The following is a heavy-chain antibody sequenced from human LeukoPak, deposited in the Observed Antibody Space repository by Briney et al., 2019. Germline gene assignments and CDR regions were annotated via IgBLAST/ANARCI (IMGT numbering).Heavy chain of an antibody. CDR1: GYSISSGYF. D-gene: IGHD1/OR15-1a*01. J-gene: IGHJ4*02. Sequence: SETLSLTCIVSGYSISSGYFWGWVRQPPGKGLEWIGIIFHRGSTYYNPSLKSRVTISVDTSKNQFSLKLSSVTAADAAVYYCARDRHWTNDWVFDYWGQGTLVTVSS. CDR3: ARDRHWTNDWVFDY. CDR2: IFHRGST. V-gene: IGHV4-38-2*02.